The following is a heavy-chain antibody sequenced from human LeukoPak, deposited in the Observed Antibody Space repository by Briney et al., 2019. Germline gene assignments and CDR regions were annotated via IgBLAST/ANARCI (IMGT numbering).Heavy chain of an antibody. Sequence: PSETLSLTCTVSGGSISSSSYYWGWIRQPPGKGLEWIGSIYYSGSTHYNPSLKSRVTISLDTSKNQFSLKLSSVTAADTAVYYCARAPEWELLRNYFDYWGQGTLVTVSS. CDR1: GGSISSSSYY. J-gene: IGHJ4*02. D-gene: IGHD1-26*01. V-gene: IGHV4-39*07. CDR2: IYYSGST. CDR3: ARAPEWELLRNYFDY.